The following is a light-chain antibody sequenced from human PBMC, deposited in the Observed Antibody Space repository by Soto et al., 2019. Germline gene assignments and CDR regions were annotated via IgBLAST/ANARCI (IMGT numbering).Light chain of an antibody. V-gene: IGLV3-21*04. CDR2: YDS. CDR1: NIGSKS. J-gene: IGLJ2*01. Sequence: SYELTQPPSVSVALGKTARITCGGNNIGSKSVHWYQQKPGQAPVVVIYYDSDRPSGIPERFSGSNSGNTATLTISRVEAGDEDDDECQVWDSSSDARGIFGGGTKLTVL. CDR3: QVWDSSSDARGI.